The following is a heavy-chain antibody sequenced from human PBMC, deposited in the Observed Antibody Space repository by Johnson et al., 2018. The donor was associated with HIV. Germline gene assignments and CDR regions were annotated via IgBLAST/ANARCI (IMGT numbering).Heavy chain of an antibody. CDR3: ARDGDDGDEADDTKGAFDI. D-gene: IGHD3-9*01. CDR1: GFTFSHDW. CDR2: INHDMSAI. Sequence: VQLVESGGDLVQPGGSLRLSCVGSGFTFSHDWMSWVRQAPGKGPEWVANINHDMSAIHYVDSVKARFTISRDDARNTLYLQMNSLRVEDTALYYCARDGDDGDEADDTKGAFDIWGQGTMVTVSS. J-gene: IGHJ3*02. V-gene: IGHV3-7*01.